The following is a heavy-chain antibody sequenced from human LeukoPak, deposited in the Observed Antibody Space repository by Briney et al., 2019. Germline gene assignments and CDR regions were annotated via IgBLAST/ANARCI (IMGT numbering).Heavy chain of an antibody. Sequence: GGSLRLSCAASGFTFSDYYMSWIRQAPGKGLEWGSYISSSGSIIYYADSVKGRFTISRDNAKNSLYLQMNSLRAEDTAVYYCARDPDGYNEGSFDYWGQGTLVTVSS. CDR1: GFTFSDYY. J-gene: IGHJ4*02. CDR3: ARDPDGYNEGSFDY. D-gene: IGHD5-24*01. V-gene: IGHV3-11*01. CDR2: ISSSGSII.